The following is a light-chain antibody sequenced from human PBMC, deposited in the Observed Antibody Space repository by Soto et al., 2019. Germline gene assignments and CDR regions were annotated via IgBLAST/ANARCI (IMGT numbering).Light chain of an antibody. CDR3: QQYGRSPWT. CDR2: AAS. CDR1: QSVSSNY. V-gene: IGKV3-20*01. J-gene: IGKJ1*01. Sequence: EIALTQSPGTLSLSPGERATLSCRASQSVSSNYLAWYQQNPGQAPRLLIYAASSRATGIPDRFSGSGSGTDFTLTIRRLEPEDFAVYYCQQYGRSPWTFGQGTKVEIK.